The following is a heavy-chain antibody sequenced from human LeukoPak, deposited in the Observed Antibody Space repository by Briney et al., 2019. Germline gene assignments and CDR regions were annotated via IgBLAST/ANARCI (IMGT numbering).Heavy chain of an antibody. D-gene: IGHD3-22*01. Sequence: KPSETLSLTCTVSGGSISSSSYYWSWIRQHPGKGLEWIAYMYYSGSTEYNPSLKSRVTISVDTSNNQFSLKLSSVTAADTAVYYCARVPHDSSGYGYFDYWGQGTLVTVSS. CDR3: ARVPHDSSGYGYFDY. V-gene: IGHV4-31*03. CDR1: GGSISSSSYY. J-gene: IGHJ4*02. CDR2: MYYSGST.